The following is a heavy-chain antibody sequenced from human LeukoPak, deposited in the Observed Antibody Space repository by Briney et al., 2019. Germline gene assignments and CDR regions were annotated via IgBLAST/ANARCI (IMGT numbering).Heavy chain of an antibody. Sequence: PGGSLGLSCAASGFTFSSYNMNWVRQAPGKGLEWVSDISSSGSTIYFADSVKGRFTISRDNAKNSLYLQMNSLRDEDTAVYYCARLEYYYVSGNYYKLFDYWGQGTLVTVCS. J-gene: IGHJ4*02. CDR3: ARLEYYYVSGNYYKLFDY. CDR2: ISSSGSTI. V-gene: IGHV3-48*02. D-gene: IGHD3-10*01. CDR1: GFTFSSYN.